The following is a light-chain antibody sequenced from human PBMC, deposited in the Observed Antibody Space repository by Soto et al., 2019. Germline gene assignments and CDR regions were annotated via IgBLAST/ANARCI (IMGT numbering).Light chain of an antibody. V-gene: IGKV3-15*01. CDR1: QSVGSN. J-gene: IGKJ5*01. Sequence: EIVMTQSPATLSVSPGERFTLSFRASQSVGSNLAWYQHKPGQAPRLLIYGVSTRATGIPARFSGSASGTEFTLTISSLQSEDFAVYSCQQYNDWPITFGPGTRLEIK. CDR3: QQYNDWPIT. CDR2: GVS.